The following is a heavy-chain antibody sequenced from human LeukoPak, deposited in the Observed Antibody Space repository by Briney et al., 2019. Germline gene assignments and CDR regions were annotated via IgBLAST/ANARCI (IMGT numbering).Heavy chain of an antibody. J-gene: IGHJ5*02. CDR3: AREPGVFGVGFDP. D-gene: IGHD3-3*01. Sequence: PSETLSLTCTVSGGSISSYYWSWLRQPPGKGLEWIGYIYYSGSTNYNPSLKSRVTISVDTSKNQFSLKLSSVTAADTAVYYCAREPGVFGVGFDPWGQGTLVTVSS. CDR2: IYYSGST. CDR1: GGSISSYY. V-gene: IGHV4-59*01.